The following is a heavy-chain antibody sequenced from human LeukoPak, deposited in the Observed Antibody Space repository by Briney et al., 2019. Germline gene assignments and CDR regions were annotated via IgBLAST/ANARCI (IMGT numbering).Heavy chain of an antibody. D-gene: IGHD2-2*01. Sequence: SVKVSCKASGYTFTSFGITWMRQAPGQGLEWMGGIIPIFGTANYAQKFQGRVTITADESTSTAYMELSSLRSEDTAVYYCASLKGVVVPAATDDAFDIWGQGTMVTVSS. CDR1: GYTFTSFG. V-gene: IGHV1-69*13. J-gene: IGHJ3*02. CDR2: IIPIFGTA. CDR3: ASLKGVVVPAATDDAFDI.